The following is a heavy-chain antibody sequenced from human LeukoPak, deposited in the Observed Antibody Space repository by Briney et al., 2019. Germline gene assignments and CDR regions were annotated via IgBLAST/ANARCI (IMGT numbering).Heavy chain of an antibody. V-gene: IGHV3-21*01. CDR2: ISSSSSYT. Sequence: GGSLRLSCAASGFTFSSYSMNWVRQAPGKGLEWVSSISSSSSYTYYADSVKGRFTISRDNAKNSLYLQMNSLRAEDTAVYYCARELLLFLDYWGQGTLVTVSS. CDR1: GFTFSSYS. J-gene: IGHJ4*02. CDR3: ARELLLFLDY. D-gene: IGHD2-15*01.